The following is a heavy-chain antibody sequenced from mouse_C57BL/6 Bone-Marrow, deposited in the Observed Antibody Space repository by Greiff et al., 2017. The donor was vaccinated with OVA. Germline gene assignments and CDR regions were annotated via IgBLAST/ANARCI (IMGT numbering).Heavy chain of an antibody. CDR1: GFTFSSYG. CDR2: ISSGGSYT. D-gene: IGHD2-12*01. V-gene: IGHV5-6*02. Sequence: DVKLVESGGELVKPGGSLKLSCAASGFTFSSYGMSWVRQTPDQRLEWVATISSGGSYTYYPDSVKRRFTLSRDNAKNTLYLQLSSLKSEDTAMYYCARHPLRSTTYWGQGTLVTVSA. CDR3: ARHPLRSTTY. J-gene: IGHJ3*01.